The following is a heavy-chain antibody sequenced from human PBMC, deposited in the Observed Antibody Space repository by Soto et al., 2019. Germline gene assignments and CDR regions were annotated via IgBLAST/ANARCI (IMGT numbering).Heavy chain of an antibody. V-gene: IGHV4-34*01. CDR3: ASARVARPGWKYYYSYMDV. CDR2: INHSGST. J-gene: IGHJ6*03. CDR1: GGSFSGYY. Sequence: SETLSLTCAVYGGSFSGYYWSWIRQPPGKGLEWIGEINHSGSTNYNPSLKSRVTISVDTSKNQFSLKLSSVTAADTAVYYCASARVARPGWKYYYSYMDVWGKGTTVTVS. D-gene: IGHD6-6*01.